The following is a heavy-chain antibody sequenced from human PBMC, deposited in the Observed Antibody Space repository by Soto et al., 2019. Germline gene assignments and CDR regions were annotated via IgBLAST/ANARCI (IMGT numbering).Heavy chain of an antibody. V-gene: IGHV4-34*01. Sequence: SETLSLTCAVYGGSFSGYYWSWIRQPPGKGLEWIGEINHSGSTNYNPSLKSRVTISVDTSKNQFSLKLSSVTAADTAVYYCARESGRITMVRGVIIRDYWGQGTLVTSPQ. CDR2: INHSGST. D-gene: IGHD3-10*01. CDR1: GGSFSGYY. J-gene: IGHJ4*02. CDR3: ARESGRITMVRGVIIRDY.